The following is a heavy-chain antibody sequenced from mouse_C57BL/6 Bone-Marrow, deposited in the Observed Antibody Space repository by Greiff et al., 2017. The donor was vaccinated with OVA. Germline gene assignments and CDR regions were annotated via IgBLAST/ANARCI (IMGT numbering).Heavy chain of an antibody. Sequence: VQLQQSGPELVKPGASVKISCKASGYSFTDYNMNWVKQSNGKSLEWIGVINPNYGTTSYNQTFKGKATLTVDQSSSTAYMQLNSLTSEDSAVYYCAREGVITTVVATDFDVWGTGTTVTVSS. D-gene: IGHD1-1*01. CDR2: INPNYGTT. V-gene: IGHV1-39*01. CDR1: GYSFTDYN. J-gene: IGHJ1*03. CDR3: AREGVITTVVATDFDV.